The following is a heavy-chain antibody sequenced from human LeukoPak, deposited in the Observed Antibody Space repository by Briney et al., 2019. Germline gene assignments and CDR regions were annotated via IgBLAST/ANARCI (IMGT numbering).Heavy chain of an antibody. J-gene: IGHJ4*02. D-gene: IGHD2-2*02. CDR3: ARDQGYCDSTSCYTPDY. CDR1: GLTFSSYG. CDR2: ISFDGSIK. V-gene: IGHV3-30*03. Sequence: PGGSLRLSCAASGLTFSSYGMHWVRQAPGKGLEWVAAISFDGSIKRYAESVKGRFTISRDNSKNTVYLQVNSLRTEDTAVYYCARDQGYCDSTSCYTPDYWGQGTLVSVSS.